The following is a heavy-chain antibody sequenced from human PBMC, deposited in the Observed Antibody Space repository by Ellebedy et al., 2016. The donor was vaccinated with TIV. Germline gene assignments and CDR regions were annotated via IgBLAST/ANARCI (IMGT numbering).Heavy chain of an antibody. J-gene: IGHJ4*02. V-gene: IGHV3-23*01. Sequence: GESLKISCAASGFTISNFGMSWVRPAPGKGLEWVSTISGGGGGTYYADSVKGRFTISRDNSKNTLYLQMNSLRAEDTAVYYCAKDTWFGESDYWGQGTLVTVSS. CDR2: ISGGGGGT. D-gene: IGHD3-10*01. CDR3: AKDTWFGESDY. CDR1: GFTISNFG.